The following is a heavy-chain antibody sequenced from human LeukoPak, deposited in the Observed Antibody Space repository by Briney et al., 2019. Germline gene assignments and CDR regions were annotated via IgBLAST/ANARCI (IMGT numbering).Heavy chain of an antibody. CDR3: ARDLGY. CDR1: GFTVSSNY. J-gene: IGHJ4*02. CDR2: IYSGGTT. V-gene: IGHV3-53*01. D-gene: IGHD7-27*01. Sequence: PGGSLRLSCAASGFTVSSNYMSWVRQTPGKGLEWVSVIYSGGTTYYADSVKGRFTISRDKSKNTLYLQMNSLRAEDTAVYYWARDLGYWGQGTLVTVSS.